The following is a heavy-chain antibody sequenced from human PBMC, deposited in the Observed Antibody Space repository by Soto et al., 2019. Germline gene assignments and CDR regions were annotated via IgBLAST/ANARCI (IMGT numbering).Heavy chain of an antibody. CDR3: AHTRITMVRGVISYSFDY. V-gene: IGHV2-5*02. CDR1: GFSLSTSGVG. Sequence: QITLKESGPTLVKPTQTLTLTCTFSGFSLSTSGVGVGWIRQPPGKALEWLALIYWDDDKRYSPSLKSRLTITKDASKHQVVLTMTNMDPVDTATYYCAHTRITMVRGVISYSFDYWGQGTLVTVSS. CDR2: IYWDDDK. J-gene: IGHJ4*02. D-gene: IGHD3-10*01.